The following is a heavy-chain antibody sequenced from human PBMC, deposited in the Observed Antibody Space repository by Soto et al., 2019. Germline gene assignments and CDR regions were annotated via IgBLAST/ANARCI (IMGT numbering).Heavy chain of an antibody. V-gene: IGHV1-18*04. CDR1: GYTFTSHG. CDR3: ATFYSRGWPLGYFDY. D-gene: IGHD6-19*01. CDR2: ISGYNGNT. Sequence: QLQLVQSGAEVKKPGASVKVSCKASGYTFTSHGISWVRQAPGQGLEWMGWISGYNGNTNYAQKFQGRGSMTTDTSATTAYMELRSLTSDDTAVYYCATFYSRGWPLGYFDYWGQGTLVTVSS. J-gene: IGHJ4*02.